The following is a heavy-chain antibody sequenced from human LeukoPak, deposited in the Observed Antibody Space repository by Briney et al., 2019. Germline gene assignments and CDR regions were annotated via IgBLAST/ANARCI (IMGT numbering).Heavy chain of an antibody. CDR2: INPNSSGT. CDR1: GYTFTGYY. Sequence: GASVKVTCKASGYTFTGYYMHRVRQAPGQGLECVGLINPNSSGTNYAQEFAGRVNITSDTSSSAAYMALNKLRNSHTPEYKCARVQAVAGPGYNWFDPWGQGTLVSVSS. J-gene: IGHJ5*02. D-gene: IGHD6-19*01. CDR3: ARVQAVAGPGYNWFDP. V-gene: IGHV1-2*02.